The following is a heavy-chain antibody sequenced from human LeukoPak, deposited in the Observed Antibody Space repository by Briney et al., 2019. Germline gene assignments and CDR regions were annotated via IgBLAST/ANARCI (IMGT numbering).Heavy chain of an antibody. J-gene: IGHJ4*02. V-gene: IGHV3-7*01. Sequence: GGSLRLSCAASGFTFSSYWMSWVRQAPGKGLEWVANIKQDGSEKYYVDSVKGRFTISRDNAKNSLYLQMNSLRAEDTAVYYCAKVLEATTSPNFDYWGQGTLVTVSS. CDR3: AKVLEATTSPNFDY. CDR2: IKQDGSEK. D-gene: IGHD5-12*01. CDR1: GFTFSSYW.